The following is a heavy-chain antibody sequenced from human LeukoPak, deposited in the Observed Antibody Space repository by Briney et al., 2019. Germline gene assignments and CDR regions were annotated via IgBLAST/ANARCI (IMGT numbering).Heavy chain of an antibody. CDR2: IYHSGST. D-gene: IGHD4-11*01. Sequence: SETLSLTCAVYGYSITSGYYWAWIRQPPGKGLEWIGNIYHSGSTYYDASPKSRVTISVDTSKNQFSLKLSSVTAADTAVYYCARRYSNYFFDYWGQGTLVTVSS. V-gene: IGHV4-38-2*01. CDR1: GYSITSGYY. CDR3: ARRYSNYFFDY. J-gene: IGHJ4*02.